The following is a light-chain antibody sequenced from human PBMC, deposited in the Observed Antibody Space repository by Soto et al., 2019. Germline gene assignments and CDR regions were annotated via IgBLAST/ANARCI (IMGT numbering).Light chain of an antibody. J-gene: IGKJ1*01. CDR2: AAT. CDR3: QNYNSSPWT. Sequence: DVQMTQSPSSLSASVGDRVIITCRASQGRSNYLVWYQHKPGSAPKVLIYAATTLQSGVPSRFSGSGSGTDFILTISSLQPEDVATYYCQNYNSSPWTFGQGTKVEIK. V-gene: IGKV1-27*01. CDR1: QGRSNY.